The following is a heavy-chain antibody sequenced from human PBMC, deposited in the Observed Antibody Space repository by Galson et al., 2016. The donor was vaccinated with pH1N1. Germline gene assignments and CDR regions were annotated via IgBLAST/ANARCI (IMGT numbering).Heavy chain of an antibody. D-gene: IGHD4-17*01. V-gene: IGHV2-5*01. Sequence: PALVKPTQTLRLTCTLSGFSLSTSAVGVGWIRQPPGKALEGLALIFWNDDRYYRSSLKNRLTITKGTSENLVVLTMTNMDTVDTATYYCAHRQYGDFVGSFDHWGQGALVTVSS. CDR1: GFSLSTSAVG. CDR2: IFWNDDR. CDR3: AHRQYGDFVGSFDH. J-gene: IGHJ4*02.